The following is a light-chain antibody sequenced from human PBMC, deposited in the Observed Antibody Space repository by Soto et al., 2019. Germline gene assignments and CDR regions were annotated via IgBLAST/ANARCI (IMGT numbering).Light chain of an antibody. V-gene: IGLV2-14*01. J-gene: IGLJ1*01. CDR1: SSDVGAYNY. CDR3: SSYSSVSTYV. Sequence: QSALTQPASVSGFPGQSIVIPCTGASSDVGAYNYVSWYQQHPGKAPKLIISEVSSRPSGVSSRFSGSKSGNTASLTISGLQAEDEAEYYCSSYSSVSTYVFGTGTKDTVL. CDR2: EVS.